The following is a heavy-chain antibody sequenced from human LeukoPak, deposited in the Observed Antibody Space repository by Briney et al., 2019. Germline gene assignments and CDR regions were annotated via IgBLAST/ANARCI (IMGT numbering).Heavy chain of an antibody. CDR2: IFTSGST. J-gene: IGHJ6*03. CDR3: AREGKITMVRGVIRYYYMDV. Sequence: SETLSLTCTVSGGSIRSGSYYWSWIRQPAGKGLEWIGRIFTSGSTKYNPSLKSRVTISVDTSKNQFSLKLSSVTAADTAVYYCAREGKITMVRGVIRYYYMDVWGKGTTVTISS. V-gene: IGHV4-61*02. D-gene: IGHD3-10*01. CDR1: GGSIRSGSYY.